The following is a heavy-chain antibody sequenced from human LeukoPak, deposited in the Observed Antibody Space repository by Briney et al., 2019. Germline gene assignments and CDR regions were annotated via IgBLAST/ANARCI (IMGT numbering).Heavy chain of an antibody. Sequence: GGSLRLSCTASGFTFSSSAMTWVRQAPGKGLEWVSAISDSGGDSIYTDSVKDRFTISRDNSKNTLYLQMNSLRAEDTALYYCAKGGSYAPLDYWGQGTLVTVPS. CDR3: AKGGSYAPLDY. CDR1: GFTFSSSA. J-gene: IGHJ4*02. CDR2: ISDSGGDS. D-gene: IGHD1-26*01. V-gene: IGHV3-23*01.